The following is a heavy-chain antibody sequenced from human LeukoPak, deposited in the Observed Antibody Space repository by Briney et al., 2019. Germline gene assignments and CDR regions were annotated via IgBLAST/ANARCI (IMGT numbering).Heavy chain of an antibody. V-gene: IGHV5-51*01. D-gene: IGHD2-2*01. Sequence: GESLKISCKGSGYSFTSYWIGWVRQMPGKGLEWMGIIYPGDSDTRYSPPFQGQVTISADKPISTAYLQWSSLKASDTAMYYCARLPRYCSSTSCHFDYWGQGTPVTVSS. CDR3: ARLPRYCSSTSCHFDY. CDR2: IYPGDSDT. CDR1: GYSFTSYW. J-gene: IGHJ4*02.